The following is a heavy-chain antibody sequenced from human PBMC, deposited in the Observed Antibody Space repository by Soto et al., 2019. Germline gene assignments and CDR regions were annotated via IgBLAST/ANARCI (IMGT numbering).Heavy chain of an antibody. CDR1: GFTFSSYA. J-gene: IGHJ6*03. V-gene: IGHV3-23*01. CDR2: ISGSGGST. Sequence: GGSLRLSCAASGFTFSSYAMSWVRQAPGKGLEWVSAISGSGGSTYYADSVKGRFTISRDNSKNTLYLQMNSLRAEDTAVYYCAKAADETYYDFWSGYGYYYYMDVWGKGTTVTVSS. D-gene: IGHD3-3*01. CDR3: AKAADETYYDFWSGYGYYYYMDV.